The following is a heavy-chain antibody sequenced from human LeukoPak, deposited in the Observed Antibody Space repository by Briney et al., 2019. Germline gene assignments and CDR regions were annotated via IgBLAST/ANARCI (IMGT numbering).Heavy chain of an antibody. J-gene: IGHJ4*02. CDR3: AKVSDEGDFDY. Sequence: PGGSLRLSCTASGLTFSNYAMSWVRQAPGKGLEWVSAISGSGGSTYYADSVKGRFTISRDNSKNTLYLQMNSLRAEDTAVYYCAKVSDEGDFDYWGQGTLVTVSS. V-gene: IGHV3-23*01. CDR1: GLTFSNYA. CDR2: ISGSGGST. D-gene: IGHD3-16*01.